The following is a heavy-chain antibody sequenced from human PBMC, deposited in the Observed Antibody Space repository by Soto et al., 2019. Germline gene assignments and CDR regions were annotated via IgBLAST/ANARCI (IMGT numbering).Heavy chain of an antibody. D-gene: IGHD6-13*01. CDR2: IYYSGST. J-gene: IGHJ5*02. Sequence: SETLSLTFTVSGGSIRSYYWSWIRQPPGKVLELIGYIYYSGSTNYNPSLKSRVTISVDTYKNQFSLKLRSVTAADTAVYYCARDIGYSRYSNNWFDPLGQGTLVTVS. V-gene: IGHV4-59*01. CDR3: ARDIGYSRYSNNWFDP. CDR1: GGSIRSYY.